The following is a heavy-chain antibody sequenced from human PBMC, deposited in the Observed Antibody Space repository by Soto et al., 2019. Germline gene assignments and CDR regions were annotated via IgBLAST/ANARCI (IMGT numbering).Heavy chain of an antibody. Sequence: QVQLQESGPGLVKPSETLSLTCTVSGGSISSYYWSWIRQPPGKGLEWIGYIYYSGSTNYNPSLKSRVTISVDTSKTQFSLNLSSVTAADTAVYYCARQQGSSSWFYYYYGMDVWGQGTTVTVSS. J-gene: IGHJ6*02. CDR1: GGSISSYY. CDR2: IYYSGST. CDR3: ARQQGSSSWFYYYYGMDV. D-gene: IGHD6-13*01. V-gene: IGHV4-59*08.